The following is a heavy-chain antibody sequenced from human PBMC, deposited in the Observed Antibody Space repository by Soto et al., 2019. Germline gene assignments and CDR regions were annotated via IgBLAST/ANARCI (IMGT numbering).Heavy chain of an antibody. V-gene: IGHV3-21*01. J-gene: IGHJ4*02. CDR1: GITFRGHT. CDR3: ARDRLSMTTITSLDY. D-gene: IGHD4-4*01. CDR2: ITTSSSYI. Sequence: GGSLRLSCAASGITFRGHTMHWVRQVPGEGLEWVASITTSSSYIYYADSVKGRFTISRDNANESLHLQMDSLRADDTAVYYCARDRLSMTTITSLDYWGRGTQVTVSS.